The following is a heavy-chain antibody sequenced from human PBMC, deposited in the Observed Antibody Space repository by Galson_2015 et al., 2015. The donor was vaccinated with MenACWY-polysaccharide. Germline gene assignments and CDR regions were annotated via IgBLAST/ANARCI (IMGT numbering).Heavy chain of an antibody. D-gene: IGHD1-26*01. CDR2: IYYSGST. CDR1: GGSISSSSYY. V-gene: IGHV4-39*01. CDR3: AGGQWEPPGRPFDY. J-gene: IGHJ4*02. Sequence: LSLTCTVSGGSISSSSYYWGWIRQPPGKGLEWIGSIYYSGSTYYNPSLKSRVTISVDTSKNQFSLKLSSVTAADTAVYYCAGGQWEPPGRPFDYWGQGTLVTVSS.